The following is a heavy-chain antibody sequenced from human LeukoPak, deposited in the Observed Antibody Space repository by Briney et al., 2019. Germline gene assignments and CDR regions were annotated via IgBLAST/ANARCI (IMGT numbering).Heavy chain of an antibody. D-gene: IGHD6-13*01. V-gene: IGHV3-21*01. CDR3: ARGSGSSSSWYDWFDP. J-gene: IGHJ5*02. CDR2: ISSSSSYI. CDR1: GFTFSSYS. Sequence: GGSLRLSCAASGFTFSSYSMNWVRQAPGKGLGWVSSISSSSSYIYYADSVKGRFTISRDNAKNSLYLQMNSLRAEDTAVYYCARGSGSSSSWYDWFDPWGQGTLVTVSS.